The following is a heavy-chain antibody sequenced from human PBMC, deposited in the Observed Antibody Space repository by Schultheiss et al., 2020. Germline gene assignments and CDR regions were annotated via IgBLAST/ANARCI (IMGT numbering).Heavy chain of an antibody. CDR3: AHANFYDKGRGFDY. V-gene: IGHV2-5*01. CDR1: GFSLSTSGVG. Sequence: SGPTLVKPTQTLTLTCSFSGFSLSTSGVGVGWIRQPPGEALEWLALIYSNDEKSYSTSLKSRLTISKDTSKNQVVLTMTNMDPVDTATYHCAHANFYDKGRGFDYWGQGTQVTVSS. CDR2: IYSNDEK. J-gene: IGHJ4*02. D-gene: IGHD3-22*01.